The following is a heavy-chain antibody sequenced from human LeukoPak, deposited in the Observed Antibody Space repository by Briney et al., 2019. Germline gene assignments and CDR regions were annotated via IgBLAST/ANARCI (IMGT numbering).Heavy chain of an antibody. Sequence: PGGSLRLSCAASGFSGSYYSMNWVRQAPGKGLEWVSYISFSNSTLYYADSVRGRFTISRDNAKNSLSLQMNSLRAEDTAVYYCAGGGATSFDYWGQGILVTVSS. CDR2: ISFSNSTL. CDR3: AGGGATSFDY. J-gene: IGHJ4*02. D-gene: IGHD5-12*01. V-gene: IGHV3-48*04. CDR1: GFSGSYYS.